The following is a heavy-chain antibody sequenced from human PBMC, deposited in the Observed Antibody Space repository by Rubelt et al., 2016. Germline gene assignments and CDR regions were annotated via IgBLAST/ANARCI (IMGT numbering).Heavy chain of an antibody. CDR2: INPNSGGT. CDR3: ARAGGLVVPAASTYYMDV. CDR1: GYTFTGYY. J-gene: IGHJ6*03. V-gene: IGHV1-2*02. Sequence: AEVKKPGASVKVSCKASGYTFTGYYMHWVRQAPGQGLEWMGWINPNSGGTNYAQKFQGRVTMTRDTSISTAYMELSRLRSDDTAVYYCARAGGLVVPAASTYYMDVWGKGTTVTVSS. D-gene: IGHD2-2*01.